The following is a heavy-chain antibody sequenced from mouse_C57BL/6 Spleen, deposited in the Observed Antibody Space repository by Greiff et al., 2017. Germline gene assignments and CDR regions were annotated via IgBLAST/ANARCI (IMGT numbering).Heavy chain of an antibody. J-gene: IGHJ4*01. Sequence: QVQLQQPGAELVMPGASVKLSCKASGYTFTSYWMHWVKQRPGQGLEWIGEIDPSDSYTNYNQKFKGKSTLTVDKSSSTAYMQLSSLTSEDSAVYYCARGGGAMDYWGRGTSVTVSS. V-gene: IGHV1-69*01. CDR3: ARGGGAMDY. CDR1: GYTFTSYW. CDR2: IDPSDSYT.